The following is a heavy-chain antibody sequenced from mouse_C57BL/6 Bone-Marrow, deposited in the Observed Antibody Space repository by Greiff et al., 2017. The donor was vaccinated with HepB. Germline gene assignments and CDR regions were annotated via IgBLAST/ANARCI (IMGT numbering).Heavy chain of an antibody. D-gene: IGHD2-5*01. CDR3: ARRSNVWFAY. V-gene: IGHV1-69*01. CDR1: GYTFTSYW. CDR2: IDPSDSYT. J-gene: IGHJ3*01. Sequence: QVQLQQPGAELVMPGASVKLSCKASGYTFTSYWMHWVKQRPGQGLEWIGEIDPSDSYTNYNQKFKGKSTLTVDKSSSTAYMQLSSLTSEDSAVYYCARRSNVWFAYWGQGTLVTVSA.